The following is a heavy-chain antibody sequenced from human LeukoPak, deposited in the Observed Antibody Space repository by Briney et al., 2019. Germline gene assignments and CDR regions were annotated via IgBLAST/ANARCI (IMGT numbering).Heavy chain of an antibody. CDR2: IYYSGST. J-gene: IGHJ3*02. CDR1: GGSISSYY. CDR3: ARDRYGDYLDAFDI. D-gene: IGHD4-17*01. Sequence: SETLSLTCTVSGGSISSYYWSWIRQPPGKGLEWIGYIYYSGSTNYNPSLKSRVTISVDTSKNQFSLKLSSVTAADTAVYYCARDRYGDYLDAFDIWGQGTMVTVSS. V-gene: IGHV4-59*12.